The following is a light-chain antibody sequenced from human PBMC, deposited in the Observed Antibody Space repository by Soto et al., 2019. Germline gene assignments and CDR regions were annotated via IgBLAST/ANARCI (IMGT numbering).Light chain of an antibody. Sequence: QSVLTQPRSVSGSPGQSVTISCTGTSSDVGGYNYISWYQQHPGKAPKRMIYDVSARPSGVPDRFSGSKSGNTASLTISGLQAEDEADYYCSSYTTNITPVVFGGGTKVTVL. V-gene: IGLV2-11*01. CDR3: SSYTTNITPVV. CDR2: DVS. J-gene: IGLJ2*01. CDR1: SSDVGGYNY.